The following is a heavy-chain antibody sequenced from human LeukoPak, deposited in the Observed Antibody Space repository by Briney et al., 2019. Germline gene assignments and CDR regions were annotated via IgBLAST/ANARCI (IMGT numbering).Heavy chain of an antibody. J-gene: IGHJ4*02. CDR2: IYYSGST. Sequence: SETLSLTCTVSGGSISSYYWSWIRQPPGKGLEWIGYIYYSGSTNYNPSLKSRVTISVDTSKNQFSLKLSSVTAADTAVYYCARGDRYCSGGSCYPQGDYWGQGTLVTVSS. CDR3: ARGDRYCSGGSCYPQGDY. D-gene: IGHD2-15*01. CDR1: GGSISSYY. V-gene: IGHV4-59*12.